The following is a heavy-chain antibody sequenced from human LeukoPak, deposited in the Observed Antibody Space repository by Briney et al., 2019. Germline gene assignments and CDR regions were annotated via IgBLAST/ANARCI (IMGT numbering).Heavy chain of an antibody. D-gene: IGHD1-26*01. Sequence: GGSLRLSCAASGFTFYDYTVHWVRQAPGKGLEWVSLLSWDGGSTYYADSVKGRFTISRDISKNSLYLQMNSLRTEDTALYYCAKGATVGATLYYFMDVWGKGTTVTVSS. CDR2: LSWDGGST. CDR3: AKGATVGATLYYFMDV. CDR1: GFTFYDYT. V-gene: IGHV3-43*01. J-gene: IGHJ6*03.